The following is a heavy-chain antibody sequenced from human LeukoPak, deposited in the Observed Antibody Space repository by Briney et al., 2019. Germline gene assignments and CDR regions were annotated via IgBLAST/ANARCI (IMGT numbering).Heavy chain of an antibody. D-gene: IGHD2-2*01. V-gene: IGHV4-34*01. CDR2: INHSGST. CDR1: GGSFSGYY. CDR3: ARASNDCSSTSCPFDY. J-gene: IGHJ4*02. Sequence: SGTLSLTCAVYGGSFSGYYWSWIRQPPGKGLEWIGEINHSGSTNYNPSLKSRVTISVDTSKNQFSLKLSSVTAADTAVYYCARASNDCSSTSCPFDYWGQGTLVTVSS.